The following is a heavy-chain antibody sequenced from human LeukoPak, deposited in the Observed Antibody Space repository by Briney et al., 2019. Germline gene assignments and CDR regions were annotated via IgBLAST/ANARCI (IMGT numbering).Heavy chain of an antibody. CDR3: TSDSGSYVGHAFDI. CDR2: IRSKAYGGTT. J-gene: IGHJ3*02. CDR1: GFTFGDYA. Sequence: PGRSLRLSCTASGFTFGDYAMSWFRQAPGKGLEWVGFIRSKAYGGTTEYAASVKGRFTISRDDSKSIAYLQMNSLKTEDTAVYYCTSDSGSYVGHAFDIWGQGTMVTVSS. D-gene: IGHD1-26*01. V-gene: IGHV3-49*03.